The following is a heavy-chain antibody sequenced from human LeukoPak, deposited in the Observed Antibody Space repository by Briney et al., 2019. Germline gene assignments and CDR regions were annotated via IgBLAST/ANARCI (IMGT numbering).Heavy chain of an antibody. CDR2: IYYSGST. V-gene: IGHV4-39*01. J-gene: IGHJ4*02. CDR1: GGSISSSSYY. D-gene: IGHD6-13*01. Sequence: SETLSLTCTVSGGSISSSSYYWGWIRQPPGKGLEWIGSIYYSGSTYYNPSLKSRVTISVDTSKNQFSLKLSSVTAADTAVYYCARQDSSSLLADYWGQGTLVTVSS. CDR3: ARQDSSSLLADY.